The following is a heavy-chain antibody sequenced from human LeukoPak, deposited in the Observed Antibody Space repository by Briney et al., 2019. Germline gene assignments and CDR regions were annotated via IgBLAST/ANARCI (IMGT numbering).Heavy chain of an antibody. CDR3: AKDHGYYYYYMDV. CDR2: INWNGGST. Sequence: PGGSLRLSCAASGFTFDDYGMSWVRQAPGKGLEWVSGINWNGGSTGYADSVKGRFTISRDNAKNTLYLQMNSLRAEDTAVYYCAKDHGYYYYYMDVWGKGTTVTISS. CDR1: GFTFDDYG. J-gene: IGHJ6*03. V-gene: IGHV3-20*04.